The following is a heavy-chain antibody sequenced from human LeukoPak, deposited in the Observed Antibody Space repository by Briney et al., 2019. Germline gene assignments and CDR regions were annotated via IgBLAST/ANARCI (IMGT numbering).Heavy chain of an antibody. CDR3: AKDPYRSGWNYFEY. D-gene: IGHD6-19*01. CDR1: GFTFSSYA. J-gene: IGHJ4*02. V-gene: IGHV3-23*01. Sequence: GGSLRLSCAASGFTFSSYALTWVRQAPGKGLEWVSAISGSGGSTYCADSVKGRFTISRDNSKNTLYLQMNSLRAEDTAVYYCAKDPYRSGWNYFEYWGQGTLVTVSS. CDR2: ISGSGGST.